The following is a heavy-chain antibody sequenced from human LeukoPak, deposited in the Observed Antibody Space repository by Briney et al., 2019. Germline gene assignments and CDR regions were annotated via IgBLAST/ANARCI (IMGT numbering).Heavy chain of an antibody. V-gene: IGHV1-69*13. Sequence: SVKVSCKASGGTSSSYAISWVRQAPGQGLEWMGGIIPIFGAANYAQKFQGRVTITADESTSTAYMELSSLRSEDTAVYYCARAQNYYDSSGYDYSWLDYWGQGTLVTVSS. D-gene: IGHD3-22*01. J-gene: IGHJ4*02. CDR3: ARAQNYYDSSGYDYSWLDY. CDR1: GGTSSSYA. CDR2: IIPIFGAA.